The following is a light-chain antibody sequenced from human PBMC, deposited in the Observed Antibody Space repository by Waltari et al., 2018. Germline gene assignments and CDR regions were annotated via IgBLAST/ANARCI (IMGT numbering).Light chain of an antibody. Sequence: EIVLTQSPDTVCLSPGDRATLSCWASQSVSGKYFAWYQQKPGQAPRLLIYSISRRAAGIPDRFRASGSGTDFTLTISRLEPEDFAVYYCQQYGNSLYSFCQGTKLEIK. CDR1: QSVSGKY. V-gene: IGKV3-20*01. J-gene: IGKJ2*03. CDR2: SIS. CDR3: QQYGNSLYS.